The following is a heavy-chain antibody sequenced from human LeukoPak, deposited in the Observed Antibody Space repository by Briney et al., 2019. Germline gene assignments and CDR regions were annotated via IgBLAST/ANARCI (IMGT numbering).Heavy chain of an antibody. V-gene: IGHV4-34*01. CDR3: AREYSSSYRVFFAATAYFDY. D-gene: IGHD6-6*01. CDR2: INHSGST. J-gene: IGHJ4*02. Sequence: SETLSLTXAXYGGSFSGYYWSWIRQPPGKGLEWIGEINHSGSTNYNPSLKSRVTISVDTSKNQFSLKLSSVTAADTAVYYCAREYSSSYRVFFAATAYFDYWGQGTLVTVSS. CDR1: GGSFSGYY.